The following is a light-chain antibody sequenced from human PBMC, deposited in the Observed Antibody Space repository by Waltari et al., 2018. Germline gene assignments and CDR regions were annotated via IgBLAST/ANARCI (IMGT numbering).Light chain of an antibody. CDR3: CSYAGSSTWV. V-gene: IGLV2-23*02. CDR1: SRAVGTFNL. Sequence: QSALTQPASVSGSPGQSITISCTGTSRAVGTFNLVPWYQQHPGKAPKFMIYEVSKRPSGVSNRFSGSKSGNTASLTISGLQAEDEAAYYCCSYAGSSTWVFGGGTKLTVL. J-gene: IGLJ3*02. CDR2: EVS.